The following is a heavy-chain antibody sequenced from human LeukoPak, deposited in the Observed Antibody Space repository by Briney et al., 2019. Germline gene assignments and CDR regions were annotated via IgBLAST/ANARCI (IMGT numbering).Heavy chain of an antibody. D-gene: IGHD5-24*01. J-gene: IGHJ4*02. CDR1: GFTFRSFG. Sequence: GGTLRLSCAASGFTFRSFGMSWVRQAPGKGLEWVSSISSSSSYIYYADSVKGRFTISRDNAKNSLYLQMNSLRAEDTAVYYCARAYRGLYGGDGYSFFDYWGQGTLVTVSS. V-gene: IGHV3-21*01. CDR3: ARAYRGLYGGDGYSFFDY. CDR2: ISSSSSYI.